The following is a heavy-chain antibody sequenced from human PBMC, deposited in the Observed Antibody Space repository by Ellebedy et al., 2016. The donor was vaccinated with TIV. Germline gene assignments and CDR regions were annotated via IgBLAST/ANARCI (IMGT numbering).Heavy chain of an antibody. J-gene: IGHJ6*02. Sequence: AASVNVSCKASGGTFSSYAIRWVRPAPGQGLEWLGGIIPIFGTANYAQKFQGRVTITADESTSTAYMELSSLRAEDTAVYYCARAHYYDSSGSTYGMDVWGQGTTVTVSS. D-gene: IGHD3-22*01. V-gene: IGHV1-69*13. CDR3: ARAHYYDSSGSTYGMDV. CDR2: IIPIFGTA. CDR1: GGTFSSYA.